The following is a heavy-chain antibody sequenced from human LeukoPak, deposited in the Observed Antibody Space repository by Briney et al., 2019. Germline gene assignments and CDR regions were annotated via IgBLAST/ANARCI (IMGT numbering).Heavy chain of an antibody. D-gene: IGHD6-13*01. Sequence: SETLSLTCAVYGGSFSGYYWSWIRQTPGKGLEWIGEINHSGSTDYNPSLKSRVTISVDASKNQFSLKLSSVTAADTAVYYCARGQYSSSWSRFDYWGQGTLVTVSS. CDR3: ARGQYSSSWSRFDY. CDR1: GGSFSGYY. CDR2: INHSGST. J-gene: IGHJ4*02. V-gene: IGHV4-34*01.